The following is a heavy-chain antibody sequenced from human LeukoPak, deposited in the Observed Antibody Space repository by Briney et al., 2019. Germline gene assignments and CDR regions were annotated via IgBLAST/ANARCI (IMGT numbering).Heavy chain of an antibody. D-gene: IGHD3-10*01. Sequence: PGGSLRLSCAASGFTFSSNYMSWVRQAPGKGLEWVSVIYSGGSTYYADFVKGRFTMSRDNSKNTLYLQMNSLRAEDTAVYYCARDQLWFGELSTFDPWGQGTLVTVSS. CDR1: GFTFSSNY. CDR3: ARDQLWFGELSTFDP. CDR2: IYSGGST. V-gene: IGHV3-53*01. J-gene: IGHJ5*02.